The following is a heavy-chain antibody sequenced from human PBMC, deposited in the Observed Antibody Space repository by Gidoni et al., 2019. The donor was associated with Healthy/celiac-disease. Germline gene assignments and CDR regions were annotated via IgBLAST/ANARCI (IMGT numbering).Heavy chain of an antibody. CDR1: GGSIRSYY. CDR2: IEYSGST. CDR3: ARYYGDPYYFDY. D-gene: IGHD4-17*01. J-gene: IGHJ4*02. Sequence: QGQLQESGPGLVKPSETLLLTCTVSGGSIRSYYWRWIRQPPGKGLDWLGYIEYSGSTNYNPALKSLVTISVDTSKNQFSLKLSSVTAADTAVYYCARYYGDPYYFDYWGQGTLVTVSS. V-gene: IGHV4-59*01.